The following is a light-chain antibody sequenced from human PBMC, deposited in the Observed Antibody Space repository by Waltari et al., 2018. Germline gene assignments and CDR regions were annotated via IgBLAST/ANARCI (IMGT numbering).Light chain of an antibody. J-gene: IGKJ1*01. CDR1: QKINTY. Sequence: DLQMTQSPSSLSASVGDRVTISCRASQKINTYLNWYQQKPGKAPKLLINGASRLQSGVPSRFSGSGSGTDFTLTINSLQVEDFATYYCQQSNSGPWTFGQGTK. CDR2: GAS. CDR3: QQSNSGPWT. V-gene: IGKV1-39*01.